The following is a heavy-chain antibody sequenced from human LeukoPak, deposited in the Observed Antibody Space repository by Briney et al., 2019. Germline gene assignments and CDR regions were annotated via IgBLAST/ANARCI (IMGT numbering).Heavy chain of an antibody. CDR1: GGSISSGGYY. CDR3: ARTGTVTTDY. CDR2: IYYSGST. Sequence: PSVTLSLTCTVSGGSISSGGYYWSSVRQHPGKGLEWIGYIYYSGSTYYNPSLKSRVTISVDTSKNQFSLKLSSVTAADTAVYYCARTGTVTTDYWGQGTLVTVSS. V-gene: IGHV4-31*03. J-gene: IGHJ4*02. D-gene: IGHD4-17*01.